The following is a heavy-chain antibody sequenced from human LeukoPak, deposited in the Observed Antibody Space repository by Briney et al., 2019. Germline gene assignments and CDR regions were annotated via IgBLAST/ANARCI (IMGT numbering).Heavy chain of an antibody. V-gene: IGHV3-23*01. J-gene: IGHJ3*02. CDR1: GFTFSSYA. CDR3: SRDQILGYCSGGSCPPDAFDI. CDR2: ISDSGVGT. D-gene: IGHD2-15*01. Sequence: GGSLRLSCAASGFTFSSYAMSWVRQAPGKGLEWVSGISDSGVGTHYADSVKGRFTISRDNAKNSVYLQMNSLRAQDTAVYYCSRDQILGYCSGGSCPPDAFDIWGQGTMVTVSS.